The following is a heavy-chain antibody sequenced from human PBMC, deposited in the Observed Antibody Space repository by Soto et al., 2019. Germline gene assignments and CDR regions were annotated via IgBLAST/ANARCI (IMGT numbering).Heavy chain of an antibody. Sequence: PSETLSLTCTVSGGSVRSGRYYWGWIRQPPGKGLEWIGYVYYSGSTNYNPSLKSRATISIDTFNDQFSLKLTSVTAADTAVYSCVRAPGLEPHYYSGMDVWGQGTTVTVSS. D-gene: IGHD1-1*01. CDR1: GGSVRSGRYY. CDR2: VYYSGST. CDR3: VRAPGLEPHYYSGMDV. V-gene: IGHV4-61*01. J-gene: IGHJ6*02.